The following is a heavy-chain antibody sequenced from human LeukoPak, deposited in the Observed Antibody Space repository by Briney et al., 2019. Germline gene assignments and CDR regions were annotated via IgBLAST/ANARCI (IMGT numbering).Heavy chain of an antibody. CDR2: ISSSGSTI. Sequence: PGGSLRLSCAASGFTFSDYYMSWIRQAPGKGLEWVSYISSSGSTIYYADSVKGRFTISRDNAKNSLYLQMNSLRAEDTAVYYCARDSPLHSSGYYLDYWGQGTLVTVSS. V-gene: IGHV3-11*04. CDR3: ARDSPLHSSGYYLDY. CDR1: GFTFSDYY. J-gene: IGHJ4*02. D-gene: IGHD3-22*01.